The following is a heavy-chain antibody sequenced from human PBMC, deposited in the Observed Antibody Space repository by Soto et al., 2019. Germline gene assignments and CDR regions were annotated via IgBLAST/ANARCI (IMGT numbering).Heavy chain of an antibody. D-gene: IGHD4-17*01. V-gene: IGHV3-15*01. CDR2: IKNRADGGTA. CDR3: TTYPGDYEDF. J-gene: IGHJ4*02. CDR1: GITFINAW. Sequence: EVQLVESGGDLVKPGGCLRLSCVASGITFINAWMSWVRQVPGKGLEWVGSIKNRADGGTADYAAPVRGRFTISRDDSRNTLFLQINSLEPEDTAVYYCTTYPGDYEDFWGQGTLVTVSS.